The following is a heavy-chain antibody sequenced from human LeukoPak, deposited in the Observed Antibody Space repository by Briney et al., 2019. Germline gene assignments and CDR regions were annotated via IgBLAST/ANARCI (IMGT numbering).Heavy chain of an antibody. CDR3: ARAADSSGYYYNY. CDR1: GGSISSGGYS. D-gene: IGHD3-22*01. CDR2: IYHSGST. Sequence: SQTLSLTCAVSGGSISSGGYSWSWIRQPPGKGLEWIGYIYHSGSTYYNPSLKSRVTISVDRSKNQFSLKLSSVTAADTAVYYCARAADSSGYYYNYWGQGTLVTVS. J-gene: IGHJ4*02. V-gene: IGHV4-30-2*01.